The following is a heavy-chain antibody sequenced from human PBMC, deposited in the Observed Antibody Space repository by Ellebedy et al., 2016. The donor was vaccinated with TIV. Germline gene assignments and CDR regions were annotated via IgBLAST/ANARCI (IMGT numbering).Heavy chain of an antibody. CDR3: TTGSVEGH. D-gene: IGHD4-23*01. V-gene: IGHV3-15*01. CDR2: IKSKTDGETA. CDR1: GFTFNNAW. J-gene: IGHJ4*02. Sequence: GESLKISXAASGFTFNNAWMSWVRQAPGKGLEWVGRIKSKTDGETADYAAPVKGRFTISRDDSKNMLYLQMNSLITEDTAVYYCTTGSVEGHWGQGTLVTVSS.